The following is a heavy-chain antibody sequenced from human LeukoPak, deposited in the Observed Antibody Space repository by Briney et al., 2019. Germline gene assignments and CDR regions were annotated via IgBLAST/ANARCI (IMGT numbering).Heavy chain of an antibody. Sequence: GSLRLSCEASALTFSTYAMHWVRQAPGKGLAWLAVISYDGNNKYYADSVKGRFTISRDNSRDTLDLQMNSLRPEDTAVYYCAREWEMGAFDVWGQGTMVTVSS. CDR3: AREWEMGAFDV. D-gene: IGHD1-26*01. J-gene: IGHJ3*01. CDR1: ALTFSTYA. CDR2: ISYDGNNK. V-gene: IGHV3-30-3*01.